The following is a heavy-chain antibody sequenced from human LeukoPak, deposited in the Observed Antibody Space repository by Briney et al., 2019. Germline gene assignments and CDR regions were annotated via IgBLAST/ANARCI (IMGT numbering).Heavy chain of an antibody. CDR3: ALVLKYCTGGSCNKFDS. CDR1: GFSVSSNY. Sequence: GGSLRLSCEVSGFSVSSNYVSWVRQAPGKGLEWVSVIYSGGATYYADSVKGRFTISRDNSKNTLYLQMNSLRAEGTAVYYCALVLKYCTGGSCNKFDSWGQGTLVTVSS. V-gene: IGHV3-66*01. J-gene: IGHJ4*02. D-gene: IGHD2-15*01. CDR2: IYSGGAT.